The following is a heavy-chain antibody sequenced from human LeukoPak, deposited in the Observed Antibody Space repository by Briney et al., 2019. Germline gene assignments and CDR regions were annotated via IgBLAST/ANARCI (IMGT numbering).Heavy chain of an antibody. Sequence: GGSLRLSCAASGFTFSRYAMSWVRQAPGKGLEWISAISGSGGSTYYADSVKGRFTISRDNSKNTLYLQMNSLRAEDTAVYYCAKDHSVAGPPFDYWGQGTLVTVSS. D-gene: IGHD6-19*01. CDR1: GFTFSRYA. V-gene: IGHV3-23*01. CDR3: AKDHSVAGPPFDY. CDR2: ISGSGGST. J-gene: IGHJ4*02.